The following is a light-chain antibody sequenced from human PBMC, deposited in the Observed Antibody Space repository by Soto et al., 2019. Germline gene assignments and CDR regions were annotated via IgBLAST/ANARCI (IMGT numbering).Light chain of an antibody. CDR2: DAS. Sequence: DIQMTQSPSTLSASVGDRVTITCRASQSISSWLAWYQQKQGKAPKLLIYDASSLESGVPSRFSGSGSGTEFTLTISSLQPDDFATYYCQQYNSYSLTVGQGTKVEIK. J-gene: IGKJ1*01. V-gene: IGKV1-5*01. CDR1: QSISSW. CDR3: QQYNSYSLT.